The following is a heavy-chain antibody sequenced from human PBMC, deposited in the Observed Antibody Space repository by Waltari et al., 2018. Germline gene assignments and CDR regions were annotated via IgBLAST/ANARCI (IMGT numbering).Heavy chain of an antibody. J-gene: IGHJ3*02. Sequence: QVQLQESGPGLVKPSETLSLTCTVSGGSISSYYWSWIRQPPGKGLEWIGYIYYSGSTNYNPSLKSRVTISVDTSKNQFSLKLSSVTAADTAVYYCARDLRTTVDSDAFDIWGQGTMVTVSS. CDR1: GGSISSYY. D-gene: IGHD4-17*01. CDR3: ARDLRTTVDSDAFDI. V-gene: IGHV4-59*01. CDR2: IYYSGST.